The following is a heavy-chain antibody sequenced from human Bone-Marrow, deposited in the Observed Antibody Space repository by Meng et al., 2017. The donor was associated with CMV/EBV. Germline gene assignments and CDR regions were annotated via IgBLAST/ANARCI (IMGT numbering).Heavy chain of an antibody. Sequence: QVQLVQSGAEVKKPGASVKFSCKASGYTFTGYYMHWVRQAPGQGLEWMGWIRSDGSATNYAQKFRGRVTMTRDASVSTAYMELSGLTSDDTAVYFCVRSSGWSLFDYWGPGALVTVSS. D-gene: IGHD6-19*01. CDR3: VRSSGWSLFDY. CDR2: IRSDGSAT. CDR1: GYTFTGYY. J-gene: IGHJ4*02. V-gene: IGHV1-2*02.